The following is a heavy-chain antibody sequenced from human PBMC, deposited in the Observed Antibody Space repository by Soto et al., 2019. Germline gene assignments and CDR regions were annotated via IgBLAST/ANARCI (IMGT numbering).Heavy chain of an antibody. Sequence: GGSLRLSCAASGFTFSNAWINWVRQAPGKGLEWVGRIKSKTDGGTPDYAAPVKGRFAISRDDSKNMVYLQMNSPKTEDTGIHYCTTDSYSSIIVVRFDYWGHGTLVTVSS. D-gene: IGHD3-22*01. J-gene: IGHJ4*01. CDR3: TTDSYSSIIVVRFDY. CDR1: GFTFSNAW. V-gene: IGHV3-15*07. CDR2: IKSKTDGGTP.